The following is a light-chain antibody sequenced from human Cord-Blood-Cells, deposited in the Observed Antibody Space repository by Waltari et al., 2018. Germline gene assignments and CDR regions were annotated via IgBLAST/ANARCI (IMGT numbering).Light chain of an antibody. J-gene: IGKJ3*01. V-gene: IGKV1-39*01. CDR1: KSISSY. CDR3: QQSYSTPFT. CDR2: AAS. Sequence: DIQMTQSPSSLSASVGDRVTITCRASKSISSYLKWYQQKPGKAPKLLIYAASSLQSGVPSRFSGSGSGTNFPLTIRSLQPEAFATYYCQQSYSTPFTVGPGTKVDIK.